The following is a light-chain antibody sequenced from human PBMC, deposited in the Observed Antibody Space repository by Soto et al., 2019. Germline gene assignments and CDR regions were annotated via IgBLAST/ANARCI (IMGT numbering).Light chain of an antibody. Sequence: EIVLTQSPGTLSLSPGERATLSCRASQSVSSSYLAWYQQKPGQAPRLLIYGASSRATGIPDRFSGSGSGTDVTLTNSRLEPEDFAVYYCQQYGSSPTFGGGTKVEIK. J-gene: IGKJ4*01. V-gene: IGKV3-20*01. CDR2: GAS. CDR3: QQYGSSPT. CDR1: QSVSSSY.